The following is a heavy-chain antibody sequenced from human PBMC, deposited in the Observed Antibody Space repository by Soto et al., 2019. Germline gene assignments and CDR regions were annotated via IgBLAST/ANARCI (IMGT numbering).Heavy chain of an antibody. Sequence: GGSLRLSCAASGFTFSSYGMHWVRQAPGKGLEWVAVIWYDGSNKYYADSVKGRFTISRDNSKNTLYLQMNSLRAEDTAVYYCARDRERWLQFSYYFDYWGQGTLVTVSS. CDR1: GFTFSSYG. V-gene: IGHV3-33*01. CDR2: IWYDGSNK. D-gene: IGHD5-12*01. J-gene: IGHJ4*02. CDR3: ARDRERWLQFSYYFDY.